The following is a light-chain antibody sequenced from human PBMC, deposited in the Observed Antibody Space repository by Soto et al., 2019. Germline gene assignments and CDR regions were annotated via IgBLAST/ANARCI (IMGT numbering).Light chain of an antibody. CDR2: AAS. CDR1: ESVSSNY. V-gene: IGKV3-20*01. Sequence: EIVLTQSPGTLSSSPGERATLSCRASESVSSNYLAWYQQRPGQAPRLLIYAASNRARGIPDRFGGSGSGTDFTLLGSRLEPEDSAVYYCQQYGCAPWTFGQGTKV. J-gene: IGKJ1*01. CDR3: QQYGCAPWT.